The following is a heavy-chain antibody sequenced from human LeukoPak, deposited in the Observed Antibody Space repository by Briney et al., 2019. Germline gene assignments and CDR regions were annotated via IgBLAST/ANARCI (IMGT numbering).Heavy chain of an antibody. CDR3: ARDPSSSSAYFDY. J-gene: IGHJ4*02. V-gene: IGHV3-11*01. CDR2: ISSSGSTI. CDR1: GFTFSDYY. Sequence: PGGSLRLSCAASGFTFSDYYTSWIRQAPGKGLEWVSYISSSGSTIYYADSVKGRFTISRDNAKNSLYLQMNSLRAEDTAVYYCARDPSSSSAYFDYWGQGALVTVSS. D-gene: IGHD6-6*01.